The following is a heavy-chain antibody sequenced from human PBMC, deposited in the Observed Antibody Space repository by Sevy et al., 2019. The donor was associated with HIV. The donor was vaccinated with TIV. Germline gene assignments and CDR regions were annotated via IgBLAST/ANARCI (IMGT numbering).Heavy chain of an antibody. J-gene: IGHJ6*02. CDR1: GFTFNTYA. D-gene: IGHD6-19*01. CDR3: ARDQSGWYGDYGYYYGMDV. V-gene: IGHV3-30-3*01. CDR2: ISYDGSNE. Sequence: GGSLRLSCVASGFTFNTYAMHWVRQAPGKGLEWMSAISYDGSNEYYADSVRGRFTISRDNSKNTLDLQMNSLKSEDTAVYSCARDQSGWYGDYGYYYGMDVWGQGTTVTVSS.